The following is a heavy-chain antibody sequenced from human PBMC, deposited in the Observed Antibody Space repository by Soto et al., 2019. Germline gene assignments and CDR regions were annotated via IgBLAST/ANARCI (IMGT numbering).Heavy chain of an antibody. Sequence: GGSLRLSCAASGFTFSSYAMSWVRQAPGKGLEWVSAISGSGGSTYYADSVKGRFTISRDNSKNTLYLQMNSLRAEDTAVYYCAKSGRIAAAGTFSWFDPWGQGTLVTVSS. CDR1: GFTFSSYA. CDR3: AKSGRIAAAGTFSWFDP. V-gene: IGHV3-23*01. J-gene: IGHJ5*02. D-gene: IGHD6-13*01. CDR2: ISGSGGST.